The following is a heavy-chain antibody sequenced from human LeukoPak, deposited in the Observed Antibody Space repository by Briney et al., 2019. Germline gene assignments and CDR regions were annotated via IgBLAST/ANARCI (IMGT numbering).Heavy chain of an antibody. D-gene: IGHD6-13*01. J-gene: IGHJ4*02. Sequence: SETLSLTCAVYGGSFSGYYWSWIRQPPGKGLGWIGEINHSGSTNYNPSLKSRVTISVDTSKNQFSLKLSSVTAADTAVYYCARKYSSSWHLDYWGQGTLVTVSS. CDR2: INHSGST. CDR1: GGSFSGYY. CDR3: ARKYSSSWHLDY. V-gene: IGHV4-34*01.